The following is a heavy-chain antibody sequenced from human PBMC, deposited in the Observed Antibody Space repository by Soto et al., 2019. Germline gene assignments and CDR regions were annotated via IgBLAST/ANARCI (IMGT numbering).Heavy chain of an antibody. CDR2: IYWDDDK. D-gene: IGHD6-13*01. CDR1: GFSFSTSAVG. V-gene: IGHV2-5*02. CDR3: AYRYWAASGTRYYFDY. Sequence: QITLTESGPTLVKPTQTLTLTCTFSGFSFSTSAVGVGWIRQPPGKALEWLALIYWDDDKRYSPFLKSRLTLTKDTSTNQVVLTMTNMDPVDTGTYYCAYRYWAASGTRYYFDYWGQGTLVTVSS. J-gene: IGHJ4*02.